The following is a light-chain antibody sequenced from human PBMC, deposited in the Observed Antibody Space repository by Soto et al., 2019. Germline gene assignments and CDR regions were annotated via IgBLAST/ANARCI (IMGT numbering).Light chain of an antibody. CDR3: CSYVGTNTSYV. CDR1: SRDVGGYNY. V-gene: IGLV2-11*01. Sequence: QSVLTQPRSVSGSPGQSVTISCTGTSRDVGGYNYVSWYQQHPGKAPKVMIYDVSKRPSGGPDRFSGSKSGNTASLTISGLQAEDEADYYCCSYVGTNTSYVFGNGTKVTVL. J-gene: IGLJ1*01. CDR2: DVS.